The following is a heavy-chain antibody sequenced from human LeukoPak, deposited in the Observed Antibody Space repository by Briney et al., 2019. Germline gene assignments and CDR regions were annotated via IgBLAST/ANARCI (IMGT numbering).Heavy chain of an antibody. J-gene: IGHJ4*02. V-gene: IGHV3-23*01. D-gene: IGHD6-6*01. CDR3: ARGAPRSSSSGVYFDY. Sequence: GGSLRLSCAASGFTFSSYAMSWVRQAPGKGLEWVSAISGSGGSTYYADSVKGRFTISRDNSKNTLYVQMDSLRPEDTAVYYCARGAPRSSSSGVYFDYWGQGTLVTVSS. CDR1: GFTFSSYA. CDR2: ISGSGGST.